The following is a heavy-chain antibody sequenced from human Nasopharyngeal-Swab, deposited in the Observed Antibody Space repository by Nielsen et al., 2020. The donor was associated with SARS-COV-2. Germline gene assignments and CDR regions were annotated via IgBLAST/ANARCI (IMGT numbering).Heavy chain of an antibody. J-gene: IGHJ4*02. CDR1: GGTFSSYA. CDR3: ARSGYSNSDIDY. Sequence: SVKVSCKASGGTFSSYAIRWVRQAPGQGLEWMGRIIPIFGTADYAQKFQDRVTITADESTSTAYMELSSPRSEDTSVYYCARSGYSNSDIDYWGQGTLVTVSS. V-gene: IGHV1-69*13. D-gene: IGHD6-6*01. CDR2: IIPIFGTA.